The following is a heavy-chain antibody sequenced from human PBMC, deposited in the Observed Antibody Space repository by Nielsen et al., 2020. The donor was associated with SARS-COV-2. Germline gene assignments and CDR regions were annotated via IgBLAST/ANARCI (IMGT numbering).Heavy chain of an antibody. CDR2: INPSGGST. CDR3: ARGAGDSAFDI. Sequence: ASVKVSCKASGYTLTSYYMHWVRQAPGQGLEWMGIINPSGGSTSYAQKFQGRVTMTRDTSTSTAYMELTRLRSDDTAVYYCARGAGDSAFDIWGQGTMVTVSS. CDR1: GYTLTSYY. V-gene: IGHV1-46*01. J-gene: IGHJ3*02. D-gene: IGHD7-27*01.